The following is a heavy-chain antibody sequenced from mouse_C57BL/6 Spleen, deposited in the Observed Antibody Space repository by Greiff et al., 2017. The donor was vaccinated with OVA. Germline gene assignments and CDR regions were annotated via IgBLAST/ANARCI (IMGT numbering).Heavy chain of an antibody. CDR2: IDPSDSET. V-gene: IGHV1-52*01. J-gene: IGHJ1*03. Sequence: VQLQQPGAELVRPGSSVKLSCKASGYTFTSYWMHWVKQRPIQGLEWIGNIDPSDSETHYNQKFKDKATLTVDKSSSTAYMQLSSLTSEDSAVYYCARSRGSSHWYFDVWGTGTTVTVSS. D-gene: IGHD1-1*01. CDR1: GYTFTSYW. CDR3: ARSRGSSHWYFDV.